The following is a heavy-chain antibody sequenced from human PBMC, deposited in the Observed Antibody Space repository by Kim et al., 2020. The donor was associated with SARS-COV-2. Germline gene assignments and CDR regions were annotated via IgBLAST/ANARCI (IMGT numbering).Heavy chain of an antibody. V-gene: IGHV3-30*03. CDR1: GFTFSSYG. CDR3: LVDTAMVTNY. Sequence: GGSLRLSCAASGFTFSSYGMHWVRQAPGKGLEWVAVISYDGSNKYYADSVKGRFTISRDNSKNTLYLQMNSLRAEDTAVYYCLVDTAMVTNYWGQGTLVTVSS. CDR2: ISYDGSNK. J-gene: IGHJ4*02. D-gene: IGHD5-18*01.